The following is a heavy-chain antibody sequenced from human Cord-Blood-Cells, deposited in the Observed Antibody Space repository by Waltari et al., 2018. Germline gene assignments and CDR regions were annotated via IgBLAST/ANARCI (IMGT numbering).Heavy chain of an antibody. J-gene: IGHJ4*02. Sequence: QVQLVESGGGVVQPGRSLRLSCAAPGFTFSSYAMHWVRRAPGKGLEWVAVISYDGSNKYYADSVKGRFTISRDNSKNTLYLQMNSLRAEDTAVYYCARDRGVYWGQGTLVTVSS. CDR3: ARDRGVY. CDR1: GFTFSSYA. V-gene: IGHV3-30-3*01. D-gene: IGHD3-10*01. CDR2: ISYDGSNK.